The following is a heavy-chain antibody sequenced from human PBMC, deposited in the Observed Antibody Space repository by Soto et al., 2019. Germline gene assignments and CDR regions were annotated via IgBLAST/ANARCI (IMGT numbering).Heavy chain of an antibody. CDR3: ARENPPQSGSYYDY. D-gene: IGHD1-26*01. CDR1: GYTFTAHS. V-gene: IGHV1-3*01. Sequence: ASVKVSCKASGYTFTAHSIHSVRQAPGQRFEWLGWITAGAGHTDYSQNFQGRVTITRDTSATTAYMELSSLKSEDTAIYYCARENPPQSGSYYDYWGQGTLVTVSS. CDR2: ITAGAGHT. J-gene: IGHJ4*02.